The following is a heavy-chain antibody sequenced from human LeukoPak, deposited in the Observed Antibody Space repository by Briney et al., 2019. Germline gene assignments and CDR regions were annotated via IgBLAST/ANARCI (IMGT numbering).Heavy chain of an antibody. Sequence: PSQTLSLTCTFSGGSISSYYWSWIRQPAGKGLEWIGRIHNSGSTNYNPSLKSRVTMSVDTSKNQFSLKLSSVTAADTAVYYCARDTYYYDSSAYSSAADYWGQGTLVTVSS. CDR3: ARDTYYYDSSAYSSAADY. D-gene: IGHD3-22*01. CDR2: IHNSGST. V-gene: IGHV4-4*07. J-gene: IGHJ4*02. CDR1: GGSISSYY.